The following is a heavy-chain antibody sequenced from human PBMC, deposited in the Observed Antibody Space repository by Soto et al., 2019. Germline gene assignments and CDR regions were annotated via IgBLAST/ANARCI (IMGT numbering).Heavy chain of an antibody. Sequence: SETLSLTCAVYGGSFSGYYWSWIRQPPGKGLEWIGEINHSGSTNYNPSLKSRVTISVDTSKNQFSLKLSSVTAADTAVYYCARGGGYDYLWFDYWGQGTLVTVSS. CDR3: ARGGGYDYLWFDY. V-gene: IGHV4-34*01. CDR2: INHSGST. J-gene: IGHJ4*02. D-gene: IGHD5-12*01. CDR1: GGSFSGYY.